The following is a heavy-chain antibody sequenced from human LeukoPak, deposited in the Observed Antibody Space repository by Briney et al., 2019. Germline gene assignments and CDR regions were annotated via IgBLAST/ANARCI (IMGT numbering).Heavy chain of an antibody. CDR1: GGSISSYY. J-gene: IGHJ5*02. CDR2: IYYSGST. V-gene: IGHV4-59*01. Sequence: SETLSLTCTVSGGSISSYYWSWIRQPPGKGLEWIGYIYYSGSTNYNPSLKSRVTISVDTSKNQFSLKLSSVTAADTAVYYCARAEVVVAATHRWSDPWGQGTLVTVSS. CDR3: ARAEVVVAATHRWSDP. D-gene: IGHD2-15*01.